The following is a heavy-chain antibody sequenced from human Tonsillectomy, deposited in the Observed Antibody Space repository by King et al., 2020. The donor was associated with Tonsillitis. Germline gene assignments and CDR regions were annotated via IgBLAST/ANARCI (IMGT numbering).Heavy chain of an antibody. J-gene: IGHJ4*01. Sequence: VHLLESGGGLVQPGESLRLSCVASGFSFSTYTLSWVRQAPGKGLEWVSFISGSGGSTFYADSMKGRFTISRDNSKNTLYLQMSSLRAEDTAVYYCAKVSGFSSAWYSPYFDDWGQGTLVTGSS. V-gene: IGHV3-23*01. D-gene: IGHD6-19*01. CDR2: ISGSGGST. CDR3: AKVSGFSSAWYSPYFDD. CDR1: GFSFSTYT.